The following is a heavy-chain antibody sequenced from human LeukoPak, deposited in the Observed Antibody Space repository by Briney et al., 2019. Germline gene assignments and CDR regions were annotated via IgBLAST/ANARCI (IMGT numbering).Heavy chain of an antibody. Sequence: GGSLRLSCAASGFIFSLYSMNWVRQAPGKGLEWVSSISGSSSYKYHADSVKGRFTISRDNAKRSLYLQMNSLRAEDTAVYYCARDEEEYCSGGSCSSFRYWGQGTLVTISS. CDR2: ISGSSSYK. CDR3: ARDEEEYCSGGSCSSFRY. D-gene: IGHD2-15*01. CDR1: GFIFSLYS. J-gene: IGHJ4*02. V-gene: IGHV3-21*01.